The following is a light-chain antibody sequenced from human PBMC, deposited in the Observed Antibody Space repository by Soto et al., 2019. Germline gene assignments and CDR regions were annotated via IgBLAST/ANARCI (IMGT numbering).Light chain of an antibody. CDR2: DAS. V-gene: IGKV3-11*01. CDR3: QPCSNWRT. J-gene: IGKJ1*01. Sequence: EIVLTQSPATLALSPEERATLACRASQSVSSYLAWYQQKPGQAPRLLIYDASNRATGIPARFSGSGCGTDFTLPLTRLEPEDFAVYYGQPCSNWRTFGQGTKVDIK. CDR1: QSVSSY.